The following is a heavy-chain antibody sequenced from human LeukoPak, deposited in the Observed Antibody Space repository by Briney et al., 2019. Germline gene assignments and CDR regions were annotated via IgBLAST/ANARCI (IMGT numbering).Heavy chain of an antibody. CDR1: GGSISSGDYY. Sequence: SETLSLTCTVSGGSISSGDYYWSWIRQPPGKGLEWIGYIYYSGSTYYNPSLKSRVTISVDTSKNQFSLKLSSVTAADTAVYYCARTSNKVLRPDYWGQGTLVTVSS. J-gene: IGHJ4*02. D-gene: IGHD3-3*01. CDR2: IYYSGST. V-gene: IGHV4-30-4*01. CDR3: ARTSNKVLRPDY.